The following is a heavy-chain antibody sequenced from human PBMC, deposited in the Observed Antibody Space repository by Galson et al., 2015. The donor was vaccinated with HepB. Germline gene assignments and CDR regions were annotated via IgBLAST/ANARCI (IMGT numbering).Heavy chain of an antibody. CDR3: ARLVVGAITD. V-gene: IGHV4-59*05. D-gene: IGHD2-15*01. J-gene: IGHJ4*02. Sequence: QVQLQESGPGLVKPAETLSLTCTVSGVSISSYYWSWIRQPPGEGLEWIGSIYYSGSTYYNPSLKSRVTISVDTSKNQFSLKLSSVTAADTAVYYCARLVVGAITDWGQGTLVTVSS. CDR1: GVSISSYY. CDR2: IYYSGST.